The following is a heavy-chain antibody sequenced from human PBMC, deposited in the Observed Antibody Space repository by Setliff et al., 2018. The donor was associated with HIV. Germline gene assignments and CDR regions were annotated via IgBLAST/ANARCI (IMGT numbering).Heavy chain of an antibody. D-gene: IGHD2-15*01. Sequence: SETLSLTCSVFRGSLSSGGYYWSWIRQPPGKGLEWIGNIYVSGSTNYNPSLKSRGTISVDTSKKQVSLKLTSVTAADTAVYYCARLQSFGWFFDYWGQGIPVTVSS. CDR1: RGSLSSGGYY. V-gene: IGHV4-61*08. CDR3: ARLQSFGWFFDY. J-gene: IGHJ4*02. CDR2: IYVSGST.